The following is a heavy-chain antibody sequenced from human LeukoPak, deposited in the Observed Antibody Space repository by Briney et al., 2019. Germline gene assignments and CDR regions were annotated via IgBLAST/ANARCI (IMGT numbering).Heavy chain of an antibody. V-gene: IGHV4-31*03. CDR1: GASFNSDDQY. J-gene: IGHJ4*02. CDR3: SRGLDSRKLGY. CDR2: IHPSGML. Sequence: PSETLSLTSPVSGASFNSDDQYWNWIRQSPGKGLEWIGSIHPSGMLYNNPSLESRVTMSRDTSKNQFSLNLNSVTAADTAVYFCSRGLDSRKLGYWGQGILVTVSS. D-gene: IGHD3-22*01.